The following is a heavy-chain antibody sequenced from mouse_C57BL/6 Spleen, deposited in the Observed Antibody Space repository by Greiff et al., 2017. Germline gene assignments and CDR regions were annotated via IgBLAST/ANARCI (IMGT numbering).Heavy chain of an antibody. V-gene: IGHV1-81*01. J-gene: IGHJ2*01. Sequence: VQLQQSGAELARPGASVMLSCKASGYTFTSYGISWVKQRTGPGLEWIGEIYPRSGNTFYNEKFKGKATLTADKSSSTAYMELRSLASEGPAVYFCALYGGYYGGYWGQGTTLTVSS. CDR3: ALYGGYYGGY. D-gene: IGHD2-3*01. CDR2: IYPRSGNT. CDR1: GYTFTSYG.